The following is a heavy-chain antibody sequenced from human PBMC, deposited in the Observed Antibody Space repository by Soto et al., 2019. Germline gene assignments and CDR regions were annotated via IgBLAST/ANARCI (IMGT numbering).Heavy chain of an antibody. J-gene: IGHJ6*02. CDR2: IYPGDSAT. CDR1: GYSFTGYW. Sequence: PGQSLKISCKGSGYSFTGYWIGWVRQMPGKXLEWMGIIYPGDSATRYNPSFQGQVTISADKSISTAYLQWSSLKASDTAMYYCVRWLDCSSTICYLGGTDVWGQATTVTAS. V-gene: IGHV5-51*01. CDR3: VRWLDCSSTICYLGGTDV. D-gene: IGHD2-2*01.